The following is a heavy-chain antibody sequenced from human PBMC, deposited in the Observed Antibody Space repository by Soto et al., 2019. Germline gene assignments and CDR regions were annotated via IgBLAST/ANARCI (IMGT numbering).Heavy chain of an antibody. Sequence: GSSVKVSCKASGYTFTSYVISWVRQAPGQGLEWMGWISAYNGNTNYAQKLQGRVTMTTDTSTSTAYMELRSLRSDDTAVYYCARDTKLEPYYYSGWDVWGQGTTVSVSS. D-gene: IGHD1-1*01. CDR2: ISAYNGNT. CDR1: GYTFTSYV. CDR3: ARDTKLEPYYYSGWDV. J-gene: IGHJ6*02. V-gene: IGHV1-18*01.